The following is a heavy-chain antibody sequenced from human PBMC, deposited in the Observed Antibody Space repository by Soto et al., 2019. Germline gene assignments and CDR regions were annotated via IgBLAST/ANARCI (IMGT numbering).Heavy chain of an antibody. CDR2: IYYSGST. J-gene: IGHJ4*02. D-gene: IGHD3-10*01. Sequence: SETLSLTCTVSGGSISSYYWSWIRQPPGKGLEWIGYIYYSGSTNYNPSLKSRVTISVDTSKNQFSLKLSSVTAADTAVYYCARVGGSGSSDYFDYWGQGTLVTVSS. V-gene: IGHV4-59*01. CDR3: ARVGGSGSSDYFDY. CDR1: GGSISSYY.